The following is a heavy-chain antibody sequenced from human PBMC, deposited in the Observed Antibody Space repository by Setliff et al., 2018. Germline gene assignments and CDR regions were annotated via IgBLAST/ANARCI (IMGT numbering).Heavy chain of an antibody. CDR3: ARHEFVGGYYGSVTYRHFDY. J-gene: IGHJ4*02. V-gene: IGHV4-61*09. Sequence: PSETLSLTCTVSGGSISSGNYYWSWIRQPAGKGLEWIGHIQTSGTTNYNPSLKSRVTISVDTSKNQFSLQVTSLAATDTALYFCARHEFVGGYYGSVTYRHFDYWGQGILVTVSS. CDR2: IQTSGTT. D-gene: IGHD3-10*01. CDR1: GGSISSGNYY.